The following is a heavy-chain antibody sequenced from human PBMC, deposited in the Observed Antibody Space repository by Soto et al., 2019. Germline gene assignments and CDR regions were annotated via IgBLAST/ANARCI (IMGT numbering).Heavy chain of an antibody. CDR3: ARDLLLWFGELPDAYGMDV. V-gene: IGHV3-21*01. CDR2: ISSSSSDI. D-gene: IGHD3-10*01. CDR1: GFTLSNYN. J-gene: IGHJ6*02. Sequence: GSMRLPWASSGFTLSNYNMDWFRQAPGKGLNWVSSISSSSSDIYYADSVKARFTISRDDTKNSLYLQRNSLRAEDTAVYYCARDLLLWFGELPDAYGMDVWGQGTTVTVSS.